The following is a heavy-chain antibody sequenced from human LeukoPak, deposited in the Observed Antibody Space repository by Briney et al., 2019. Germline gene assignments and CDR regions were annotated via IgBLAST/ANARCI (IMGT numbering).Heavy chain of an antibody. CDR2: INHSGST. CDR1: GGSFSGYY. D-gene: IGHD4-17*01. Sequence: SETLSLTCAVYGGSFSGYYWSWIRQPPGKGLEWIGEINHSGSTNYNPSLKGRVTISVDTSKNQFSLKLSSVTAADTAVYYCARSGDYGIIDYWGQGTLVTVSS. J-gene: IGHJ4*02. CDR3: ARSGDYGIIDY. V-gene: IGHV4-34*01.